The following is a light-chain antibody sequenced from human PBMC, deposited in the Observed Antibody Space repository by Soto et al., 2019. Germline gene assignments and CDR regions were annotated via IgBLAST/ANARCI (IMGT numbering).Light chain of an antibody. CDR1: QSVNSD. CDR2: EIS. V-gene: IGKV3-11*01. CDR3: QQRSNSIT. Sequence: EIVLTQSPATLSLSPGERATLSCRASQSVNSDLAWIQQKPGQAPRLLFYEISNRATGIPARFRGTGSGTDFTLPISSLGPEDFAVYYCQQRSNSITFGQRTRLEIK. J-gene: IGKJ5*01.